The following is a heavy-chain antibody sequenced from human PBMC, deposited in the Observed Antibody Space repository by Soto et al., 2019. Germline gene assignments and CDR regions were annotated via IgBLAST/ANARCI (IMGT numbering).Heavy chain of an antibody. D-gene: IGHD7-27*01. CDR1: GFTFSSYS. Sequence: PGGSLRLSCVASGFTFSSYSINWIRQAPGKGPEWVSWISPAGNSVDYTDSVKGRFTISRDNAENSLYLEMNSLRDEDTAVYYCVRDHLWAFDNWGQGTLVTVPQ. CDR2: ISPAGNSV. J-gene: IGHJ4*02. CDR3: VRDHLWAFDN. V-gene: IGHV3-48*02.